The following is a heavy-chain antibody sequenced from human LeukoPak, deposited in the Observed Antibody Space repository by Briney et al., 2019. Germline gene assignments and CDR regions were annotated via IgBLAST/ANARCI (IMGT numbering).Heavy chain of an antibody. CDR1: GGSISSYY. V-gene: IGHV4-4*07. CDR3: ARAGGWYDTYYYYYMDV. CDR2: IYTSGST. Sequence: SETLSLTCTVSGGSISSYYWSWIRQPAGKGLEWIGRIYTSGSTNYNPSLKSRVTMSVDTSKNQFSLKLSSVTAADTAVYYCARAGGWYDTYYYYYMDVWGKGTTVTVSS. D-gene: IGHD6-19*01. J-gene: IGHJ6*03.